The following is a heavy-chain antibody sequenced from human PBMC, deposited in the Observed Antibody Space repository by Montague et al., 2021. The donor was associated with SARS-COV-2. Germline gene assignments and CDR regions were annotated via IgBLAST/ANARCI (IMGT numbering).Heavy chain of an antibody. D-gene: IGHD3-10*01. V-gene: IGHV4-34*01. CDR3: ARRGSSVWGVTVSAELDY. CDR2: INHDGST. J-gene: IGHJ4*02. CDR1: GSSFNDYF. Sequence: SETLSLTCAVYGSSFNDYFWTWIRQPPGKGLEWIGEINHDGSTNYNPSLKSRLTISVDTSKNQFSLNLTSVTAADAAVYYCARRGSSVWGVTVSAELDYWGQGILVIVSS.